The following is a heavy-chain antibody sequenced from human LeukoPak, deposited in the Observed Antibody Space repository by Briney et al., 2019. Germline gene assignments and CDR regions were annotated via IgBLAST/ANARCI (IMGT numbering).Heavy chain of an antibody. J-gene: IGHJ4*02. CDR3: AKDQRVTAMATSPDY. V-gene: IGHV3-7*01. Sequence: GGSLRLSCVASGFTFSVYWMSWVRQVPGKGLEWVANIRQDGGEKYHVDSVRGRFTVSRDNAKNSLFLQLDSLRAEDTAVYYCAKDQRVTAMATSPDYWGQGTLVTVSS. CDR2: IRQDGGEK. D-gene: IGHD5-18*01. CDR1: GFTFSVYW.